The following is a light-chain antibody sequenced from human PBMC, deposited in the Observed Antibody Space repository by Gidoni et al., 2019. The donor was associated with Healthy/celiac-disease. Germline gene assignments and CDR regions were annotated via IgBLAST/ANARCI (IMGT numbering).Light chain of an antibody. CDR1: QSVSSY. J-gene: IGKJ2*01. CDR2: DAS. V-gene: IGKV3-11*01. CDR3: QQRSNWQYT. Sequence: EIVLTQSPATLSLSPGERATLPCRASQSVSSYLAWYQQKPGQAPRLLIYDASNRATGIPARFSGSGSGTDFTLTISSLEPEDFAVYYCQQRSNWQYTFGQXTKLEIK.